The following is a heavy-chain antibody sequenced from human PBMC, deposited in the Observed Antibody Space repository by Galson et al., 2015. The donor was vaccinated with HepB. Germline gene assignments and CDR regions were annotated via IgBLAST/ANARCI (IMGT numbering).Heavy chain of an antibody. CDR2: IIPILGIA. CDR3: AREPFMVTFGGVIRMDV. V-gene: IGHV1-69*04. CDR1: GYTFTSYG. J-gene: IGHJ6*02. Sequence: SVKVSCKASGYTFTSYGISWVRQAPGQGLEWMGRIIPILGIANYAQKFQGRVTITADKSTSTAYMELSSLRSEDTAVYYCAREPFMVTFGGVIRMDVWGQGTTVTVSS. D-gene: IGHD3-16*02.